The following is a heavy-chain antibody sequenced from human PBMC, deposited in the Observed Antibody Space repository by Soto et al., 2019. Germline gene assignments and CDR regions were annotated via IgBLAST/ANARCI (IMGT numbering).Heavy chain of an antibody. J-gene: IGHJ5*02. CDR1: GGSISSSRYY. Sequence: PXATLSLTCTVSGGSISSSRYYWGGIRQPPGKGLEWIGSIYYSGSTYYNPSLKSRVTISVDTSKNQFSLKLSSVTAADTAVYYCARHVGYNWFDPWGQGTLVTVSS. CDR3: ARHVGYNWFDP. D-gene: IGHD1-26*01. V-gene: IGHV4-39*01. CDR2: IYYSGST.